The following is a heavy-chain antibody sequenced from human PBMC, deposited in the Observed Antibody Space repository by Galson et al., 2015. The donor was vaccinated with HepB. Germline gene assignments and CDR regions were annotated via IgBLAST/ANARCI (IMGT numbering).Heavy chain of an antibody. CDR3: TTHYDFWSGFYV. V-gene: IGHV3-15*05. CDR1: GFIFSNAW. J-gene: IGHJ4*02. CDR2: IKSKSDGGTT. Sequence: SLRLSCAASGFIFSNAWMSWVRQAPGKGLEWGGRIKSKSDGGTTDYAAPVKGRFTISRDDSNNTLYLQMHSLKTEDTAIYYCTTHYDFWSGFYVWGQGALVTVSS. D-gene: IGHD3-3*01.